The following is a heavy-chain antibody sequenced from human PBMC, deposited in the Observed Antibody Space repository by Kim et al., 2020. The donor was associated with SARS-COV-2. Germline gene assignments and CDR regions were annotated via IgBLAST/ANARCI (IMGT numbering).Heavy chain of an antibody. J-gene: IGHJ4*02. CDR2: ISGNGGST. CDR1: GFTFSTYT. V-gene: IGHV3-23*01. D-gene: IGHD1-26*01. Sequence: GGSLRLSCEVSGFTFSTYTMTWVRQAPGQGLEWVSAISGNGGSTYYADSVTGRFTISRDNSKNTLYLQMNSLRVEDTALYYCAKDLVGSAVYWGQGTPVTVSS. CDR3: AKDLVGSAVY.